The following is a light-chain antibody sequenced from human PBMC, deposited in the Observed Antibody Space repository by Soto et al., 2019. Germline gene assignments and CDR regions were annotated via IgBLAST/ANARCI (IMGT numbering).Light chain of an antibody. CDR1: SSDVGNSDY. V-gene: IGLV2-14*03. Sequence: QSVLTQPASVSGSPGQSITISCTGTSSDVGNSDYVSWYQHHPGKAPQLMISGVTNRPSAFSHRFSGCKSGNTASLTISRLQAEDEADYSCCSSATGNTSHVVFGGGTTLTVL. CDR3: CSSATGNTSHVV. J-gene: IGLJ2*01. CDR2: GVT.